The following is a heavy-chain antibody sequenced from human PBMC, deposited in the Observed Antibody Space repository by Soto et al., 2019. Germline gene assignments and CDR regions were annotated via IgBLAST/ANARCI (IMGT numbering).Heavy chain of an antibody. Sequence: GGXLRLSCAASGFTFSSYGMHWVRQAPGKGLEWVAVIWYDGSNKYYADSVKGRFTISRDDSKNTLYLEMNSLRAEDTAVYYCAKDPCSRTSCYNSISWGQGTLVTVSS. V-gene: IGHV3-33*06. J-gene: IGHJ1*01. CDR3: AKDPCSRTSCYNSIS. CDR2: IWYDGSNK. CDR1: GFTFSSYG. D-gene: IGHD2-2*01.